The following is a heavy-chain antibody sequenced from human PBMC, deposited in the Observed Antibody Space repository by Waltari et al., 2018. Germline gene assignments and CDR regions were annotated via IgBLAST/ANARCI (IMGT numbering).Heavy chain of an antibody. CDR3: ARGRDVGTYYYDSSGSDY. J-gene: IGHJ4*02. D-gene: IGHD3-22*01. V-gene: IGHV1-69*02. Sequence: QVQLVQSGAEVKKPGSSVKVSCKASAGTFSSYTISWVRQAPGQGLEWMGRGIRILGLANYVQKCQGRVTITADKSTSTAYMELSSLRSEDTAVYYGARGRDVGTYYYDSSGSDYWGQGTLVTVSS. CDR2: GIRILGLA. CDR1: AGTFSSYT.